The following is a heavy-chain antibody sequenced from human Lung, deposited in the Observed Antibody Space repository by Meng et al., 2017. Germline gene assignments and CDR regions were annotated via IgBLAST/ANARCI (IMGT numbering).Heavy chain of an antibody. CDR3: ARGPTTMAHDFDY. CDR2: INHSGST. V-gene: IGHV4-34*02. J-gene: IGHJ4*02. CDR1: GWSFSDYY. Sequence: QGQSPQWGAGLLNPPETLSLTCVVSGWSFSDYYWSWIRQPPGKGLEWIGEINHSGSTNYNPSLESRATISVDTSQNNLSLKLSSVTAADSAVYYCARGPTTMAHDFDYWGQGTLVTVSS. D-gene: IGHD4-11*01.